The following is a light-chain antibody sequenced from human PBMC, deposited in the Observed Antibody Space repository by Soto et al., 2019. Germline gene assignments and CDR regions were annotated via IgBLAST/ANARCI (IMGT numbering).Light chain of an antibody. CDR1: SSDVGSYDF. CDR2: EVS. J-gene: IGLJ1*01. CDR3: SSYTSSTNYV. V-gene: IGLV2-14*02. Sequence: QSVLIQPPSVSGSPRQSVTISCTGASSDVGSYDFVSWYQQHPGKAPKLIIYEVSYRPSGISNRFSGSKSGNTASLTISGLQAEDEADYYCSSYTSSTNYVFGTGTKLTVL.